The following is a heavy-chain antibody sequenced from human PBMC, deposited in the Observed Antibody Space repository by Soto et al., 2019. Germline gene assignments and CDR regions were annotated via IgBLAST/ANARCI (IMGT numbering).Heavy chain of an antibody. V-gene: IGHV1-69*01. CDR3: VPLQPSTIRGRPGMDV. D-gene: IGHD4-4*01. CDR1: GGTLGSYA. J-gene: IGHJ6*02. Sequence: QVQLLQSGAEVRKPGSSVKVSCKASGGTLGSYAITWVRQGPGQGFEWMGGFIPIFGITNYAQRFEDRLTITADESTSTVYMELSSLTYDDTAVYYCVPLQPSTIRGRPGMDVWGQGTTITVSS. CDR2: FIPIFGIT.